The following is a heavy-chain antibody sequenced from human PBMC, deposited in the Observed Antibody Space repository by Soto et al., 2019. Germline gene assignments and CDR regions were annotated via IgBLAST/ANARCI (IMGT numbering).Heavy chain of an antibody. CDR1: GGSISSGGYS. CDR2: IYHSGST. J-gene: IGHJ5*02. D-gene: IGHD3-10*01. CDR3: ARASPSMVRGGRWFDT. Sequence: PSETLSLTCAVSGGSISSGGYSWSWIRQPPGKGLEWIGYIYHSGSTYYNPSLKSRVTISVDRSKNQFSLKLSSVTAADTAVYYCARASPSMVRGGRWFDTWGQGTLVTVSS. V-gene: IGHV4-30-2*01.